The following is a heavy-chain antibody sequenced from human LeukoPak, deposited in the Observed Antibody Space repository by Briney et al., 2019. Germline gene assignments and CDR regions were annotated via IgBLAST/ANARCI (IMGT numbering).Heavy chain of an antibody. D-gene: IGHD4-17*01. CDR3: ATHYGDSYYYGMDV. Sequence: PGGSLRLSCAASGFTFDDYGMSWVRQAPGKGLEWVSGINWNGGSTGYADSVKGRFTISRDNAKNSLYLQMNSLRAEDTALYHCATHYGDSYYYGMDVWGQGTTVTVSS. CDR2: INWNGGST. CDR1: GFTFDDYG. V-gene: IGHV3-20*01. J-gene: IGHJ6*02.